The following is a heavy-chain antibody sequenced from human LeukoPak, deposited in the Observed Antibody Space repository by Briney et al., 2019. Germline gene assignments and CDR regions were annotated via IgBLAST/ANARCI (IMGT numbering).Heavy chain of an antibody. CDR2: ISSSSSYI. Sequence: GGSLRLSCAASGFSFSSYSMNWVRQAPGKGLEWVSFISSSSSYIYYADSVKGRFTISRDNAKNSLFLQMNRLRAEDKAVYYCARDGDSDNIDFWGQGTLVTVSS. D-gene: IGHD4-17*01. CDR1: GFSFSSYS. J-gene: IGHJ4*02. CDR3: ARDGDSDNIDF. V-gene: IGHV3-21*01.